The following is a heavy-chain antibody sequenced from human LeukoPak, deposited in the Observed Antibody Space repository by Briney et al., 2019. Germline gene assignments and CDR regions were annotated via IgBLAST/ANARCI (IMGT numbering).Heavy chain of an antibody. J-gene: IGHJ3*02. Sequence: SQTLSLTCTVSGVSISSGGYYWSWIRQHPGKGLEWIGYIYYSGSTYYNPSLESRVTISVDTSKNQFSLKLSSVTAADTAVYYCARDRNDILTGSSAFDIWGQGTMVTVSS. CDR1: GVSISSGGYY. CDR3: ARDRNDILTGSSAFDI. CDR2: IYYSGST. D-gene: IGHD3-9*01. V-gene: IGHV4-31*03.